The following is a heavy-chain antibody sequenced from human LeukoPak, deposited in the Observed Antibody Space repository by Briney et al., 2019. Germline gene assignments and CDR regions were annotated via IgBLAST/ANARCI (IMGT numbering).Heavy chain of an antibody. Sequence: GGSLRLSCAASGFTFSSYAMHWVRQAPGKGLEWVAVISYDVSNKYYADSVKGRFTISRDNSKNTLYMQMNSLRAEETAVYYCAKDAYYDFWRGYYNYYYYGMDVWGQGTTVTVSS. V-gene: IGHV3-30*04. CDR3: AKDAYYDFWRGYYNYYYYGMDV. D-gene: IGHD3-3*01. CDR1: GFTFSSYA. CDR2: ISYDVSNK. J-gene: IGHJ6*02.